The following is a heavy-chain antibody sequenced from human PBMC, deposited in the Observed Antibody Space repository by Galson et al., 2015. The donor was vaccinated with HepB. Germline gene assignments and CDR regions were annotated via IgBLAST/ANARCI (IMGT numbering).Heavy chain of an antibody. D-gene: IGHD3-3*01. CDR1: QSTFSRYW. CDR2: IKQDGSEK. J-gene: IGHJ5*02. V-gene: IGHV3-7*01. Sequence: SLRLSCAASQSTFSRYWMTWVRQAPGKGLEWVANIKQDGSEKNYVDSVKGRFIISRDNAKNSLYLQMNSLRAEDTALYYCARGRPDYDLWSGYYTREGRPNWFDPWGQGTLVAVSS. CDR3: ARGRPDYDLWSGYYTREGRPNWFDP.